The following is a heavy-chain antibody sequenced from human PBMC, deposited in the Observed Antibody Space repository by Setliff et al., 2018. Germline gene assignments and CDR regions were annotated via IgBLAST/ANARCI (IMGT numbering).Heavy chain of an antibody. J-gene: IGHJ4*02. CDR1: GASITSGGYY. D-gene: IGHD3-10*01. V-gene: IGHV4-39*01. CDR2: IYYTWTA. Sequence: PSETLSLTCSVSGASITSGGYYWGWIRQPPGKGLEWIGSIYYTWTAYYNPYLKSRVTISVDTSKNQFSLQVTSLAATDTALYFCARHEFVGGYYGSVTYRHFDYWGQGILVTVSS. CDR3: ARHEFVGGYYGSVTYRHFDY.